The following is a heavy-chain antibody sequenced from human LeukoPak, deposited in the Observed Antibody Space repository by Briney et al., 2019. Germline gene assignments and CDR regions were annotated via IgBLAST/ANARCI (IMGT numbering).Heavy chain of an antibody. D-gene: IGHD5-24*01. CDR1: GFTFGSYW. CDR2: IKQDGSET. Sequence: GGSLRLSCAASGFTFGSYWMSWVRQVPGKGLEWVANIKQDGSETYYVDSVKGRFTISRDNAKNSLYLHMNSLRAEDTAVYYCARAINLGYWGQGTLVTVSS. CDR3: ARAINLGY. V-gene: IGHV3-7*03. J-gene: IGHJ4*02.